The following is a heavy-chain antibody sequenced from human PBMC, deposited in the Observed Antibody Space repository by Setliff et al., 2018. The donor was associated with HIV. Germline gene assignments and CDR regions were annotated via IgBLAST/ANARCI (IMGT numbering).Heavy chain of an antibody. V-gene: IGHV4-34*01. CDR2: INHSGST. J-gene: IGHJ6*02. CDR1: GGSFSGYY. CDR3: TRAEQQLPYYYYYYGMDV. Sequence: SETLSLTCAVYGGSFSGYYWSWIRQPPGKGLEWIGEINHSGSTYYNPSLKSRVTISVSTSKNQFSLKLSSVTAADTAVYYCTRAEQQLPYYYYYYGMDVWGQGTTVTVS. D-gene: IGHD6-13*01.